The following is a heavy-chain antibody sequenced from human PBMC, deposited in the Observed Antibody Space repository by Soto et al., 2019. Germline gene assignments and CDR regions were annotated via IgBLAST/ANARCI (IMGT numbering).Heavy chain of an antibody. CDR1: GGSISSYY. J-gene: IGHJ4*02. CDR2: IYYSGST. CDR3: ARDGYSDLLPLYYFDY. D-gene: IGHD6-13*01. V-gene: IGHV4-59*01. Sequence: PSETLSLTCTVSGGSISSYYWSWIQQPPGKGLEWIGYIYYSGSTNYNPSLKSRVTISVDTSKNQFSLKLSSVTAADTAVYYCARDGYSDLLPLYYFDYWGQGTLVTVSS.